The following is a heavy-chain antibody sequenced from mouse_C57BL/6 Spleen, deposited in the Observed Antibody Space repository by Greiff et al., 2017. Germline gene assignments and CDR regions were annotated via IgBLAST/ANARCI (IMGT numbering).Heavy chain of an antibody. V-gene: IGHV14-1*01. D-gene: IGHD1-1*02. CDR2: IDPEDGGT. CDR1: GYNFTDYY. J-gene: IGHJ3*01. CDR3: ARRVAPLFAY. Sequence: EVQLQQSGAELVKPGASVTLSCTASGYNFTDYYMHWVKQTPVQGLEWIGGIDPEDGGTEYTPKFKGKATLTADTSSNTAYLQLSSLTSEDSAVYYCARRVAPLFAYWGQGTLVTVSA.